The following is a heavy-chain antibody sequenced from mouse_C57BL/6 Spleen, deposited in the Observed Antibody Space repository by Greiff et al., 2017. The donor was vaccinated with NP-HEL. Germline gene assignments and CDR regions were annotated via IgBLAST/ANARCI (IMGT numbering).Heavy chain of an antibody. CDR1: GYTFTEYT. Sequence: VQLQQSGAELVKPGASVKLSCKASGYTFTEYTIHWVKQRSGQGLEWIGWFYPGSGSIKYNEKFKDKATLTADKSSSTVYMELSRLTSEDSAVYFCARHEEGGWGYGSSYFDYWGQGTTLTVSS. CDR3: ARHEEGGWGYGSSYFDY. V-gene: IGHV1-62-2*01. CDR2: FYPGSGSI. D-gene: IGHD1-1*01. J-gene: IGHJ2*01.